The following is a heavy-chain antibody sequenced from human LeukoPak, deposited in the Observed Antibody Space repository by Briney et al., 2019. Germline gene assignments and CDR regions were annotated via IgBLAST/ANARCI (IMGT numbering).Heavy chain of an antibody. J-gene: IGHJ6*02. CDR2: INPNSGGT. D-gene: IGHD3-10*01. CDR3: ARGLWLYYYYGMDV. CDR1: GYTFTGYY. V-gene: IGHV1-2*02. Sequence: GASVKVSCKASGYTFTGYYIHGVRQAPGQGLEWMGWINPNSGGTNYAQKFQGRVTMTRDTSISTAYMELSRLRSDDTAVYYCARGLWLYYYYGMDVWGQGTTVTVSS.